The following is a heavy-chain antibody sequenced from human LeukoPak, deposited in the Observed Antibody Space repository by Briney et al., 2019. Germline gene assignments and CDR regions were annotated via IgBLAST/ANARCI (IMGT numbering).Heavy chain of an antibody. CDR1: GYTFTAYY. CDR2: INPNSGGT. Sequence: SVQVSCKASGYTFTAYYMHWVRQAPGQGLDWMGWINPNSGGTNYAQKFQDRVTMTRDTSISTAYMELSRLRSDDTAVYYCARDPTVTTYQYYYYYYGMDVWGQGTTVTVSS. D-gene: IGHD4-17*01. CDR3: ARDPTVTTYQYYYYYYGMDV. J-gene: IGHJ6*02. V-gene: IGHV1-2*02.